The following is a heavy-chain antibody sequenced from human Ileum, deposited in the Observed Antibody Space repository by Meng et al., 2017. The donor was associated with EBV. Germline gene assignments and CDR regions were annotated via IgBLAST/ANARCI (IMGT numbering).Heavy chain of an antibody. CDR3: ASSDYYRSDY. CDR1: GGSISRSDW. D-gene: IGHD3-22*01. V-gene: IGHV4-4*02. J-gene: IGHJ4*02. Sequence: QVQLQESGQGLGKPSETLSLTCAVSGGSISRSDWWSWVRQPPGKGLEWIGETSHSGSTNYSPSLKSRVTISLDKSKNQLSLKLNSVTAADTAMYYCASSDYYRSDYWGQGTLVTVSS. CDR2: TSHSGST.